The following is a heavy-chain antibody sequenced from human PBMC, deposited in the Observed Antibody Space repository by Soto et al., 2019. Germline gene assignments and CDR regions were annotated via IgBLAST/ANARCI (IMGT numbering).Heavy chain of an antibody. J-gene: IGHJ4*01. CDR2: IHGGGST. Sequence: PSETLSLTCSVSDGSLSSGGYYWSWIRQPPGKGLEWIGFIHGGGSTLYSPSLKSRLTISIETSERQFSLKLSSVTAADTAVYYCVRGKDKDDSSVWFYWGQGTPVTVSS. CDR3: VRGKDKDDSSVWFY. V-gene: IGHV4-31*03. CDR1: DGSLSSGGYY. D-gene: IGHD6-13*01.